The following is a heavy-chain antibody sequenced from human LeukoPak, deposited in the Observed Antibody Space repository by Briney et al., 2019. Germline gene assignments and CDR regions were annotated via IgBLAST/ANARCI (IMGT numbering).Heavy chain of an antibody. CDR2: ISGSGSST. V-gene: IGHV3-23*01. D-gene: IGHD2/OR15-2a*01. CDR3: ARDAGPKTFFDY. Sequence: GGSLRLSCAASGFTFSSYAMSWVRQAPGKGMEWVSAISGSGSSTYYADSVKGRFTISRDNSKNSLYLQMNSLRAEDTAVYYCARDAGPKTFFDYWGQGTLVTVSS. CDR1: GFTFSSYA. J-gene: IGHJ4*02.